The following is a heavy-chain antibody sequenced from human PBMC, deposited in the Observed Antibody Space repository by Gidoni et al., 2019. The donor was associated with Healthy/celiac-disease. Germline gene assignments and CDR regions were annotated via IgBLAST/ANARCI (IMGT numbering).Heavy chain of an antibody. J-gene: IGHJ5*02. CDR3: ARAKIVGATRSGWFDP. Sequence: QLQLQASGPGLLKPSETLSLTCTVSGGSISSSSSYWGWIRQPPGQGLEWIGCNYYSGSTYYNPSLKRRVTISVDTAKNQFSLKLSSVTAADTAVYYGARAKIVGATRSGWFDPWGQGTLVTVSS. V-gene: IGHV4-39*01. D-gene: IGHD1-26*01. CDR1: GGSISSSSSY. CDR2: NYYSGST.